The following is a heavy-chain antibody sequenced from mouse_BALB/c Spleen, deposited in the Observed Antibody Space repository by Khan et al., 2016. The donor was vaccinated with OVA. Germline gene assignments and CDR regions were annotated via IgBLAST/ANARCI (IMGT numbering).Heavy chain of an antibody. Sequence: QIQLVQSGPELKKPGETVRISCKASGYTFTTAGIQWVQKMPGKGLKWIGWINTHSGVPKYAEDFKGRFAFSLEISVNTAYLQITNLTNEDTATYFSARAGAAYYRNGGRARKYWGQGTSVTVSS. CDR2: INTHSGVP. V-gene: IGHV9-4*02. D-gene: IGHD2-14*01. CDR3: ARAGAAYYRNGGRARKY. J-gene: IGHJ4*01. CDR1: GYTFTTAG.